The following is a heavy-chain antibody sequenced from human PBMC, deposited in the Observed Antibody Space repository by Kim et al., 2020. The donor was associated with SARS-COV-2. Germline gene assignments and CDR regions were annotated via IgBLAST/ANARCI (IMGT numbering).Heavy chain of an antibody. J-gene: IGHJ6*02. Sequence: SETLSLTCTVSGGSISSGDYYWSWIRQPPGKGLEWIGYIYYSGSTYYNPSLKSRVTISVDTSKNQFSLKLSSVTAADTAAYYCARGYPPGAGSGSYGMDVWGQGTTVTVSS. CDR1: GGSISSGDYY. D-gene: IGHD3-10*01. CDR2: IYYSGST. V-gene: IGHV4-30-4*01. CDR3: ARGYPPGAGSGSYGMDV.